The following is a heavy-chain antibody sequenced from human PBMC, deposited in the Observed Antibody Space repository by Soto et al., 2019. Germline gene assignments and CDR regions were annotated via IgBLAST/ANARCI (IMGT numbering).Heavy chain of an antibody. V-gene: IGHV3-33*01. CDR3: ARDTGATIFDY. D-gene: IGHD1-26*01. Sequence: GGSLRLSCAASGFTFSSYGMHWVRQAPGKGLEWVAVIWYDGSNKYYADSVKGRFTISRDNSKNTLYLQMNSLRAEDTAVYYCARDTGATIFDYWGQGTLVTVS. CDR2: IWYDGSNK. CDR1: GFTFSSYG. J-gene: IGHJ4*02.